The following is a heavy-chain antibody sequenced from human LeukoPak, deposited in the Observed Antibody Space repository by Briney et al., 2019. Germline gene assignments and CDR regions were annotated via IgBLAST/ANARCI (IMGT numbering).Heavy chain of an antibody. J-gene: IGHJ6*03. D-gene: IGHD3-22*01. V-gene: IGHV4-34*01. CDR3: ARGVRDYYDSSGYPLARYYYYMDV. CDR1: GGSFSGYY. Sequence: SETLSLTCAVYGGSFSGYYWSWIRQPPGKGLEWIGEINHSGSTNYNPSLKSRVTISVDTSKNQFSLKLSSVTAADTAVYYCARGVRDYYDSSGYPLARYYYYMDVWGKGTTVTVSS. CDR2: INHSGST.